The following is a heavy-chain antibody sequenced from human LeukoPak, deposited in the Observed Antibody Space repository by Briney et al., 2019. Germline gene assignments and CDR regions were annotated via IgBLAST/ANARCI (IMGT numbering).Heavy chain of an antibody. V-gene: IGHV3-73*01. J-gene: IGHJ4*02. CDR1: GFTFSSYA. Sequence: GGSLRLSCAASGFTFSSYAMSWVRQASGKGLEWVGRIRSKANNYATAYAASVKGRFTISRDDSKNTAYLQMNSLKTEDTAVYYCAGDNFDSSVKFDYWGQGTLVTVSS. CDR2: IRSKANNYAT. D-gene: IGHD3-22*01. CDR3: AGDNFDSSVKFDY.